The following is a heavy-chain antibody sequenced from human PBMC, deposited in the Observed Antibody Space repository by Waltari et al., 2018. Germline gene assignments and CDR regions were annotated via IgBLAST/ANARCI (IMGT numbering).Heavy chain of an antibody. Sequence: EVQLLESGGDLVQPGGSLRLSCAASGFSFGGYARSWVRQAPGEGLEWGSGLSGSGATTYDAASVRGRFISSRDNSRDTLYLQMNSLRGEDTAVYYCAKCRRGYTSSLMDNWGQGTLVTVSS. J-gene: IGHJ4*02. CDR2: LSGSGATT. D-gene: IGHD6-13*01. V-gene: IGHV3-23*01. CDR3: AKCRRGYTSSLMDN. CDR1: GFSFGGYA.